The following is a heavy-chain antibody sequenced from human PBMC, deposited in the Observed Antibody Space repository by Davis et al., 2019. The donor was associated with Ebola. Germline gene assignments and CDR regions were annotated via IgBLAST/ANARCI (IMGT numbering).Heavy chain of an antibody. V-gene: IGHV3-30*02. CDR3: AKEGYDILTGPLYGMDV. J-gene: IGHJ6*02. Sequence: GGSLRLSCAASGFTFSSYGMHWVRQAPGKGLEWVAFIRYDGSNKYYADSVKGRFTISRDNSKNTLYLQMNSLRAEDTAVYYCAKEGYDILTGPLYGMDVWGQGTTVTVSS. CDR2: IRYDGSNK. D-gene: IGHD3-9*01. CDR1: GFTFSSYG.